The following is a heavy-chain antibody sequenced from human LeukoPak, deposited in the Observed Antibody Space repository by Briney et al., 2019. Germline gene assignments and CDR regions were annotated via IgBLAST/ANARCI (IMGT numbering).Heavy chain of an antibody. J-gene: IGHJ4*02. CDR2: ISGSGGST. V-gene: IGHV3-23*01. D-gene: IGHD6-19*01. Sequence: GGSLRLSCAASGFTFSSYAMSWVRQAPGKGLEWVSTISGSGGSTYYAGSVKGRFTISRDNSKNTLYLQMNSLRAEDTAVYYCAKALGIAVAGRGDYWGQGTLVTVSS. CDR1: GFTFSSYA. CDR3: AKALGIAVAGRGDY.